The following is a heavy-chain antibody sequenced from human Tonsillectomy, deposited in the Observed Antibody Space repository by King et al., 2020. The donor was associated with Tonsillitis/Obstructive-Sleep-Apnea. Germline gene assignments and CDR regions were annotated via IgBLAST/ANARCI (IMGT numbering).Heavy chain of an antibody. CDR2: INHSGST. Sequence: VQLQQWGAGLLKPSETLSLTCAVYGGSFSGYYWSWIRQPPGKGLEWIGEINHSGSTNYNPSLKSRVTISVDTSKNQFSLKLSSVTAADTAVYYCARATRFLIRVSYYFYMDVWGKGTTVTVP. V-gene: IGHV4-34*01. J-gene: IGHJ6*03. CDR3: ARATRFLIRVSYYFYMDV. D-gene: IGHD3-3*01. CDR1: GGSFSGYY.